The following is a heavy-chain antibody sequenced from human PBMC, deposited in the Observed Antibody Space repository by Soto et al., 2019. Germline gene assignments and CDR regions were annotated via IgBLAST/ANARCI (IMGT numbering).Heavy chain of an antibody. CDR1: GYTFTSYA. V-gene: IGHV1-18*01. D-gene: IGHD3-10*01. CDR2: ISAYNGNT. CDR3: ARSGPPAGY. J-gene: IGHJ4*02. Sequence: QVQLVQSGAEVKKPGASVKVSCKASGYTFTSYAISWVRQAPGQGLEWMGWISAYNGNTNYAQKLQGRVTMTTDTSTTTADTKLRSLRSDAPAGPDCARSGPPAGYWRPGHLVTV.